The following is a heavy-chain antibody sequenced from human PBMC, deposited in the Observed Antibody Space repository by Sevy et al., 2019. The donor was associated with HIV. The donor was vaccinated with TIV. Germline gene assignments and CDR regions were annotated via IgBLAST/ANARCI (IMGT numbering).Heavy chain of an antibody. J-gene: IGHJ4*02. CDR2: IYYNGRI. D-gene: IGHD1-26*01. CDR1: GGSITSLY. Sequence: SETLSLTCTVSGGSITSLYWNWIRQPPGKGLEWIANIYYNGRINYNPTLNSRVTLSLDTSKNQFSLRLSSVTAADTAMYYCSGENAWGRGYSWGQGTLVTVSS. V-gene: IGHV4-59*08. CDR3: SGENAWGRGYS.